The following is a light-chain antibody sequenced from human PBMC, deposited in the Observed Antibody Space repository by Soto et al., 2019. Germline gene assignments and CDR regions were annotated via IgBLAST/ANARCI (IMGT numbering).Light chain of an antibody. Sequence: EIVMTQSPATLSVSPGERATLSCRASQSVDSNLAWYQQKPGQAPRLLIYGASTRATGIPARFSGSGSGTEFTLTISSLQSKDFAVYYCQQYSNWPPLFTFGPGTKVDIK. CDR3: QQYSNWPPLFT. V-gene: IGKV3-15*01. CDR2: GAS. CDR1: QSVDSN. J-gene: IGKJ3*01.